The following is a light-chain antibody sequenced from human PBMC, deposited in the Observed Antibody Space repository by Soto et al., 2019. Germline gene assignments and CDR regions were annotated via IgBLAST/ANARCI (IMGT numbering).Light chain of an antibody. CDR2: KAS. Sequence: DIQMTQSPSTLSASVGDRVTITCRASQSISNWLSWYQQKPGKAPSLLIYKASGLESGVPSRFSGSGSGTEFALTISSLQPDDFATYYCQHYNSYPRTFGQGTKVEIK. CDR1: QSISNW. V-gene: IGKV1-5*03. CDR3: QHYNSYPRT. J-gene: IGKJ1*01.